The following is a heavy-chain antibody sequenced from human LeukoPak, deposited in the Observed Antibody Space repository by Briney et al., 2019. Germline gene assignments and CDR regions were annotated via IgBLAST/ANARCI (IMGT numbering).Heavy chain of an antibody. Sequence: SETLSLTCTVSGGSISSYYWGWIRQPPGKGLEWIGYIYYSGSTNYNPSLKSRVTISVDTSKNQFSLKLSSVTAADTAVYYCALVSRRYSGSYADYWGQGTLVTVSS. CDR3: ALVSRRYSGSYADY. V-gene: IGHV4-59*08. D-gene: IGHD1-26*01. J-gene: IGHJ4*02. CDR2: IYYSGST. CDR1: GGSISSYY.